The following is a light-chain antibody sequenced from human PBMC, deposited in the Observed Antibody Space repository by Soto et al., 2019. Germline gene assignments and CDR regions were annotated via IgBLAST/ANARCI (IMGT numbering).Light chain of an antibody. CDR2: RXA. J-gene: IGKJ1*01. CDR3: QQYGSAPWT. V-gene: IGKV1-5*03. CDR1: PSVRCW. Sequence: IQMTQSPSTLSASVGATVTITXRASPSVRCWFAWDPQQRGXAPKXXXARXAKLERGGPSRLSGSGSGTDFPLTISRREPEDFAVYYCQQYGSAPWTFGQGTKVDIK.